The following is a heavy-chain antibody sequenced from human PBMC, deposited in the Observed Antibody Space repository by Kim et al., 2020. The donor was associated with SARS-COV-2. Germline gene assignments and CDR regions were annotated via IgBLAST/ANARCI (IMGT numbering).Heavy chain of an antibody. V-gene: IGHV3-11*03. CDR2: ISSGTRRT. CDR3: AKDGDLYSNYPGGHYLGMDV. Sequence: GGSLRLSCAASGFSVSDYYMSWIRQAPGKGLEWIAHISSGTRRTNYADSVRGRFTISRDNDENSLYLQMNSLTAEDTAVYYCAKDGDLYSNYPGGHYLGMDVWGQGPTLSVS. CDR1: GFSVSDYY. D-gene: IGHD4-4*01. J-gene: IGHJ6*02.